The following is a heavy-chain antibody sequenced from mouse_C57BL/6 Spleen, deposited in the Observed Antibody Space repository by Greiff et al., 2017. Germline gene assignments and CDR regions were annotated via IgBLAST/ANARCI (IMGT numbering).Heavy chain of an antibody. Sequence: EVKLVQSGEGLVKPGGSLTLSCAASGFTFSSYAMSWVRQTPEKRLEWVAYISSGGDYIYYADTVKGRCTISRDNARNTLYLQMSSLKSEDTAMYYCTRGYSNGAMDYGGQGTSVTVSS. CDR2: ISSGGDYI. V-gene: IGHV5-9-1*02. D-gene: IGHD2-5*01. CDR3: TRGYSNGAMDY. CDR1: GFTFSSYA. J-gene: IGHJ4*01.